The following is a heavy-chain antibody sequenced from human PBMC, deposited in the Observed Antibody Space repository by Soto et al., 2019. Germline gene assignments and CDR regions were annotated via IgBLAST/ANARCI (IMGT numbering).Heavy chain of an antibody. V-gene: IGHV4-34*01. Sequence: QVQLQQWGAGLLKPSETLSLTCAVYGGSFSGYYWSWIRQPPGKGLEWIGEINHSGSTNYNPSLXSXXTMSVDTSKNQFSLKLSSVTAADTAVYYCEGNGKLWGQGTLVTVSS. CDR1: GGSFSGYY. CDR3: EGNGKL. CDR2: INHSGST. J-gene: IGHJ4*02.